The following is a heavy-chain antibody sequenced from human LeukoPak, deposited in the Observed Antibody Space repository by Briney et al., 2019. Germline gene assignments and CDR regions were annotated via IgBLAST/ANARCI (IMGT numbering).Heavy chain of an antibody. Sequence: ASVTVSCKASGYTFTSYGISWVRQAPGQGLEWVGWISAYNGNTNYAQKLQGRVTMTTDTSTSTAYMELRSLRSDDTAVYYCARDPNRITIFGVARNAFDIWGQGTMVTVSS. D-gene: IGHD3-3*01. V-gene: IGHV1-18*01. CDR3: ARDPNRITIFGVARNAFDI. CDR1: GYTFTSYG. J-gene: IGHJ3*02. CDR2: ISAYNGNT.